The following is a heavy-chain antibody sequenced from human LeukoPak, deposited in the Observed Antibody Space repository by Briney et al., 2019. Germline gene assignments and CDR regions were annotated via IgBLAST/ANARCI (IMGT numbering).Heavy chain of an antibody. CDR2: FYYSGGT. CDR3: ARHGYSSLYY. J-gene: IGHJ4*02. CDR1: GGPISSYY. V-gene: IGHV4-59*08. D-gene: IGHD5-18*01. Sequence: SETLPLTCTVSGGPISSYYWSWIRQPPGKGLEWIGCFYYSGGTYYNPSLKSRVTISVDTSKNQFSLKLSSVTAADTAVYYCARHGYSSLYYWGQGTLVTVSS.